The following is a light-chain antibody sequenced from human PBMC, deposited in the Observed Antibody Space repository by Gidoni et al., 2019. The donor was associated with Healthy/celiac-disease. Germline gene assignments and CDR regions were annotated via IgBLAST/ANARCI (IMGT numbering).Light chain of an antibody. CDR2: WAS. V-gene: IGKV4-1*01. CDR3: QQYYSTPLT. Sequence: DIVMTQSPDSLAVSLGERATINCRSSQTVLYSANNKNYLAWYQQKPGQPPKLLIYWASTRESGVPDRFRGSGSGTDFTLTISSLQAEDVAVYYCQQYYSTPLTFXGXTKVXIK. J-gene: IGKJ4*01. CDR1: QTVLYSANNKNY.